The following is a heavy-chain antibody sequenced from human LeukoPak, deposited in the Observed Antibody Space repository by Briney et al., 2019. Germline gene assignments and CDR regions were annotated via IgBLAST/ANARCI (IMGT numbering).Heavy chain of an antibody. V-gene: IGHV3-30*01. Sequence: SGGSLRLSCAAFGFTFSSYAMHWVRQAPGKGLEWVAVISYGGDNKYYADSVKGRFTISRDNSKNTLYLQMNSLRAEDTAVYYCARDFEAHDLRPIGYWGQGTLVTVSS. J-gene: IGHJ4*02. CDR3: ARDFEAHDLRPIGY. CDR1: GFTFSSYA. D-gene: IGHD3-3*01. CDR2: ISYGGDNK.